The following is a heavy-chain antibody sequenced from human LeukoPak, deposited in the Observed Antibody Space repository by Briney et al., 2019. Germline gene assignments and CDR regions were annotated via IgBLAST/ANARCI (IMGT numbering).Heavy chain of an antibody. CDR1: GFTFSSYS. D-gene: IGHD3-9*01. V-gene: IGHV3-48*04. Sequence: GGSLRLSCAASGFTFSSYSMNWVRQAPGKGLEWVSYISSSSTIYYADSVKGRFTISRDNAKNSLYLQMNSLRAEDTAVYYCARDPSLRYFDWLGAFDIWGQGTMVTVSS. CDR2: ISSSSTI. CDR3: ARDPSLRYFDWLGAFDI. J-gene: IGHJ3*02.